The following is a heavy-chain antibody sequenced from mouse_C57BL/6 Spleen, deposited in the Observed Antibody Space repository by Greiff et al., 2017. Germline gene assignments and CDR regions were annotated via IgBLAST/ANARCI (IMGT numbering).Heavy chain of an antibody. Sequence: QVQLKESGAELVRPGTSVKVSCKASGYAFTNYLIEWVKQRPGQGLEWIGVINPGSGGTNYNQKFKGKATLTADKSSSTAYMQLSSLTSEDSAVYFCARSSYRGYAMDYWGQGTSVTVSS. CDR3: ARSSYRGYAMDY. D-gene: IGHD2-14*01. J-gene: IGHJ4*01. V-gene: IGHV1-54*01. CDR1: GYAFTNYL. CDR2: INPGSGGT.